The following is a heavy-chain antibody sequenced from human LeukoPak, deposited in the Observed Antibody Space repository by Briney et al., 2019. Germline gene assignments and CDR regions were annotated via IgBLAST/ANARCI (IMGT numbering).Heavy chain of an antibody. Sequence: PGGSLRLSCAASGFTFSSYAMSWVRQAPGKGLEWVSAISGSGASTYYADSVKGRFTISRDNSKNTLYLQMSSLRAEDTAVYYCATAGSSGYYAYFDYWGQGTLVTVSS. D-gene: IGHD3-22*01. J-gene: IGHJ4*02. CDR3: ATAGSSGYYAYFDY. CDR2: ISGSGAST. CDR1: GFTFSSYA. V-gene: IGHV3-23*01.